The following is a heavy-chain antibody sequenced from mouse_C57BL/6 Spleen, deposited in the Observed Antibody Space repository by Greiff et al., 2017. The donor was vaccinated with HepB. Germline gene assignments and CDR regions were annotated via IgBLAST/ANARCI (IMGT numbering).Heavy chain of an antibody. V-gene: IGHV1-50*01. D-gene: IGHD1-1*01. CDR1: GYTFTSYW. J-gene: IGHJ2*01. CDR3: ARASYSYYGSTYYFDY. CDR2: IDPSDSYT. Sequence: VQLQQPGAELVKPGASVKLSCKASGYTFTSYWMQWVKQRPGQGLEWIGEIDPSDSYTNYNQKFKGKATLTVDTSSSTAYMQLSSLTSEDSAVYYCARASYSYYGSTYYFDYWGQGTTLTVSS.